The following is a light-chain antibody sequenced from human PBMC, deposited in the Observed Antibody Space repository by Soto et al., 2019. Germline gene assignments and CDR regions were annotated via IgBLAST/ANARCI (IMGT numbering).Light chain of an antibody. V-gene: IGKV3-20*01. CDR1: QSVSSSY. CDR3: QEYGRSPYT. CDR2: GAS. Sequence: EIVLTQSPGTLSLSPGERATLSCRASQSVSSSYLAWYQQKPGQAPRLIIYGASDRATGIPDRFSGRGSGKDFTLTISRLEPEDCGVYYCQEYGRSPYTFGQGPKLESK. J-gene: IGKJ2*01.